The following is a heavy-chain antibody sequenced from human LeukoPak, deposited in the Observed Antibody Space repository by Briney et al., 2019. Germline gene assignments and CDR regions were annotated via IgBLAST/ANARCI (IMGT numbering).Heavy chain of an antibody. CDR2: ISGSGGST. D-gene: IGHD3-22*01. Sequence: GGSLRLSCAASGFTFSSYAMSWVRQAPGKGLEWVSAISGSGGSTYYADSVKGRFTISRDNAKNSLYLQMNSLRAEDTAVYYCARFKYYYDSSGYGHDYWGQGTLVTVSS. CDR1: GFTFSSYA. J-gene: IGHJ4*02. CDR3: ARFKYYYDSSGYGHDY. V-gene: IGHV3-23*01.